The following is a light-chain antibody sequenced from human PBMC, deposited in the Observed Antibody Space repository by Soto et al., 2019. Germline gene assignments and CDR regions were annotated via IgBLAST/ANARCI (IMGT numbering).Light chain of an antibody. CDR1: SSDVGGYNY. Sequence: QSVLTQPASVSGSPGQSITISCTGTSSDVGGYNYVSWYQQHPGKAPKLMIYDVSNRPSGVSNRFSGSKSGNTAYLTISGLQAEDEADYYCSSYTSSTPYVVGTGTKLTGL. CDR3: SSYTSSTPYV. CDR2: DVS. J-gene: IGLJ1*01. V-gene: IGLV2-14*01.